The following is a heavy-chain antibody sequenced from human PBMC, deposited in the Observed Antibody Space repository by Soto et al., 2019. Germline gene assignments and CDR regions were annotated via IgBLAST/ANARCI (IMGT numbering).Heavy chain of an antibody. CDR1: GGSISSGGYY. Sequence: QVQLQESGPGLVKPSQTLSLTCTVSGGSISSGGYYWSWIRQHPGKGLEWIGYIYYSGSTYYNPSLKNRVTISVDTSKNQFSLELSSVAAAVTAVYYCARDSDGGATSFQHWGQGTLVTVSS. D-gene: IGHD1-26*01. V-gene: IGHV4-31*03. CDR2: IYYSGST. J-gene: IGHJ1*01. CDR3: ARDSDGGATSFQH.